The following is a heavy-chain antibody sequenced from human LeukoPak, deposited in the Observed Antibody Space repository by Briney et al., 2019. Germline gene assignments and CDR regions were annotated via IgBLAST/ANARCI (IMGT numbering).Heavy chain of an antibody. J-gene: IGHJ1*01. D-gene: IGHD3-22*01. CDR1: GDSFSRSDPY. Sequence: PSETLSLTCSVSGDSFSRSDPYWDWLRQPPGMGLEWIGTIYYSGRTYYSPSLKSRVTMSVDPSNNQYSLNLRSVTAADTAGYYGARRRYYDGSGYLEWGQGTLLSVSS. CDR2: IYYSGRT. CDR3: ARRRYYDGSGYLE. V-gene: IGHV4-39*01.